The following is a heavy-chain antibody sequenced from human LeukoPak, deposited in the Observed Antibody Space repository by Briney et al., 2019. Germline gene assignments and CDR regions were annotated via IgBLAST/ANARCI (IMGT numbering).Heavy chain of an antibody. CDR3: ARLVTSSSSSYFDY. J-gene: IGHJ4*02. D-gene: IGHD6-6*01. CDR1: GYSFTNSW. V-gene: IGHV5-51*01. Sequence: GESLTISCKGPGYSFTNSWIGWVRQMPGKGLEWMAIIYPGDSDTRYSPSFQGQVTLSADKSISAAYLQWSSLKASDTAMYYCARLVTSSSSSYFDYWGQGTLVTVSS. CDR2: IYPGDSDT.